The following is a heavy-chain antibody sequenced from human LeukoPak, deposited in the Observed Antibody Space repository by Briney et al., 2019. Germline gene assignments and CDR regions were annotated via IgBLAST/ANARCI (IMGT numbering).Heavy chain of an antibody. Sequence: PGGSLRLSCAASGFTLSTYAMNWVRQAPGKGLEWVSGTSSGDESTYYADSMKARFTISRDNAKNSLYLQMSSLRAEDTAVYYCARGGRPDYWGQGTLVTVSS. D-gene: IGHD3-10*01. J-gene: IGHJ4*02. CDR2: TSSGDEST. V-gene: IGHV3-23*01. CDR1: GFTLSTYA. CDR3: ARGGRPDY.